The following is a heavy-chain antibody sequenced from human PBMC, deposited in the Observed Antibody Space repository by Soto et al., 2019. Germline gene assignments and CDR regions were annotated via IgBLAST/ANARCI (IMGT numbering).Heavy chain of an antibody. CDR2: IIPIFGTA. J-gene: IGHJ6*02. CDR3: ARAQVGATIYYYYGMDV. Sequence: ASVKVSCKVSVYSLTELSIHWVRQESGKGLEWMGGIIPIFGTANYAQKFQGRVTVTADESTSTAYMELSSLRSEDTAVYYCARAQVGATIYYYYGMDVWGQGTTVTVSS. D-gene: IGHD1-26*01. CDR1: VYSLTELS. V-gene: IGHV1-69*13.